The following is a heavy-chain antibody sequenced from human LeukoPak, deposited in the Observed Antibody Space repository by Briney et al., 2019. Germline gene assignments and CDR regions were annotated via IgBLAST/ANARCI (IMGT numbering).Heavy chain of an antibody. D-gene: IGHD5-12*01. J-gene: IGHJ5*02. CDR1: GGSISSHY. Sequence: SETLSLTCTVSGGSISSHYWSWIRQPPGKGLEWIGYIYYNGSTNYKPSLKSRVTISVHTSKNQFSLNLRSLTAADTAVYYCARGGYSGYAFDRWGQGTRVTVSS. CDR2: IYYNGST. CDR3: ARGGYSGYAFDR. V-gene: IGHV4-59*11.